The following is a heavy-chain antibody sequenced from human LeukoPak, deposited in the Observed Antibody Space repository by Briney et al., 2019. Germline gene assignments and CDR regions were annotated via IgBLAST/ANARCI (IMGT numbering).Heavy chain of an antibody. V-gene: IGHV3-23*01. CDR1: GFTFDDYA. D-gene: IGHD3-22*01. CDR3: ANGMYYYDSSGSY. J-gene: IGHJ4*02. CDR2: ISWNSGST. Sequence: GGSLRLSCAASGFTFDDYAMHWVRQAPGKGLEWVSGISWNSGSTYYADSVKGRFTISRDNSKNTLYLQMNSLRAEDTAVYYCANGMYYYDSSGSYWGQGTLVTVSS.